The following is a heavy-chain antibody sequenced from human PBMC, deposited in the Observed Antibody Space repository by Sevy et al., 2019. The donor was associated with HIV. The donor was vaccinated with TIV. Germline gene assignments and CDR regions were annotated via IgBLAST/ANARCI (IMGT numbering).Heavy chain of an antibody. Sequence: GGSLRLSCAASGFRFDRYSMNWVRQAPGKGLEWVSYISSGSSSINYADSVKDRFTISRDNAKKSLFLQMNSLRAEDTAGYYWARGPSIFGDVDGLNIWGQGTMVTVSS. V-gene: IGHV3-48*01. CDR3: ARGPSIFGDVDGLNI. J-gene: IGHJ3*02. CDR1: GFRFDRYS. D-gene: IGHD3-3*01. CDR2: ISSGSSSI.